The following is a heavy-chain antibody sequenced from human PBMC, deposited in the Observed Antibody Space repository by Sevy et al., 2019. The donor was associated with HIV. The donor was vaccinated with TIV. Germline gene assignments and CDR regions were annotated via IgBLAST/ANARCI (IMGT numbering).Heavy chain of an antibody. J-gene: IGHJ4*02. CDR2: IRQDGNEK. V-gene: IGHV3-7*01. CDR3: ARRYFDV. D-gene: IGHD3-16*02. Sequence: GGSLRLSCAASGFTFHTYWMQWVRQAPGKGLEWVANIRQDGNEKYYADSVKGRFTISRDNAMQSVYLEMNNLRAEDSGIYSCARRYFDVWGQGTLVTVSS. CDR1: GFTFHTYW.